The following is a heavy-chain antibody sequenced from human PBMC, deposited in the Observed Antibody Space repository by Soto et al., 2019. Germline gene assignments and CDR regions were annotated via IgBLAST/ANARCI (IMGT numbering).Heavy chain of an antibody. J-gene: IGHJ4*02. CDR2: IYYSGST. D-gene: IGHD3-10*01. V-gene: IGHV4-31*02. CDR3: ARHNYGSGSTYFDY. Sequence: PSETLSLTWTVSGGSISSGGYYWSWIRQHPGKGLEWIGYIYYSGSTYYNPSLKSRVTISVDTSKSQFSLKLSSMTAADTAVYYCARHNYGSGSTYFDYWGQGTLVTVSS. CDR1: GGSISSGGYY.